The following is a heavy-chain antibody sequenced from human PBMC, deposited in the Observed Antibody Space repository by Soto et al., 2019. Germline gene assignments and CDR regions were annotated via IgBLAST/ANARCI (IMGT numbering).Heavy chain of an antibody. Sequence: GGSLRLSCVASGFSFSVFGMHWGRQFPGKGLEWVAVISNDGSKRYYIDSVEGRFTISRDDSKNTLYLQMDSLRVDDTAVYYCAKDKVPYFDYWSRQRWFDPWGQGTPVTVSS. CDR1: GFSFSVFG. CDR3: AKDKVPYFDYWSRQRWFDP. D-gene: IGHD3-3*01. V-gene: IGHV3-30*18. J-gene: IGHJ5*02. CDR2: ISNDGSKR.